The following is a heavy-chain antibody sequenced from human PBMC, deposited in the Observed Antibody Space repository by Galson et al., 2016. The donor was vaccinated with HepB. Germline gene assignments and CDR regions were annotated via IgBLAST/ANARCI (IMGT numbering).Heavy chain of an antibody. CDR2: IKEDGSDK. Sequence: SLRLSCAAFGFTFSSHWMTWVRQAPGKGPEWVASIKEDGSDKPYEDSVRGRFTISRDNAKNSLYLQMNSLRVEDTAVYYCARRLNMIRAVGWGYGMDVWGQGTTVTVSS. D-gene: IGHD3-10*01. V-gene: IGHV3-7*01. J-gene: IGHJ6*02. CDR3: ARRLNMIRAVGWGYGMDV. CDR1: GFTFSSHW.